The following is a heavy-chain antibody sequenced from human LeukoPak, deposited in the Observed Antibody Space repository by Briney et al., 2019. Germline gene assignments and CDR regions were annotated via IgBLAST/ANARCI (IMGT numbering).Heavy chain of an antibody. J-gene: IGHJ4*02. CDR2: INWNGGST. CDR1: GFTFDDYD. CDR3: ARERPVGATPFDF. D-gene: IGHD1-26*01. V-gene: IGHV3-20*04. Sequence: GGSLRLSCAASGFTFDDYDMSWVRQAPGKGLEWVSDINWNGGSTGYADSVKGRFTISRDNAKNSLYLQMNSLRDEDTAVYFCARERPVGATPFDFWGQGTLVTVSS.